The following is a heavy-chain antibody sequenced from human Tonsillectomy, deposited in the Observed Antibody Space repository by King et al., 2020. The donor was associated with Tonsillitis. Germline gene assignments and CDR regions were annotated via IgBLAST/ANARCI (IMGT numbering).Heavy chain of an antibody. V-gene: IGHV3-21*01. J-gene: IGHJ4*02. Sequence: VQLVESGGGLVKPGGSLRLSCAASGFTFSSYSMNWVRQAPGKGLEWVSSISSSNSYIYYVDSVKGRFTISRDNAKNSRYLQMNSLRAVDTAVYYCAKPGRGGGSGSYYLNGGYYFDYWGQGTLVTVSS. CDR3: AKPGRGGGSGSYYLNGGYYFDY. CDR1: GFTFSSYS. D-gene: IGHD3-10*01. CDR2: ISSSNSYI.